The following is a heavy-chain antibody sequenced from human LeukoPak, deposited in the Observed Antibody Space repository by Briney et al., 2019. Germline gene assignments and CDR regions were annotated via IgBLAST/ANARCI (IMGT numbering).Heavy chain of an antibody. D-gene: IGHD2-2*01. J-gene: IGHJ4*02. Sequence: PSATLSLTCTVSGGSINNYYWSWIRKPPGKGLEWIGYIHYSGSTNYNPSLKSRVTISVDTSMNHSYLQLSTVTAADTAVYYCARRRDASSNASSDIVVVAALLDYWGQGTLVTVSS. CDR3: ARRRDASSNASSDIVVVAALLDY. V-gene: IGHV4-59*08. CDR1: GGSINNYY. CDR2: IHYSGST.